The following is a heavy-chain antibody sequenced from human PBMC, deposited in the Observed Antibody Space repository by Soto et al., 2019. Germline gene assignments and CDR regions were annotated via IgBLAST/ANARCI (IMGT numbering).Heavy chain of an antibody. CDR2: IYYSGST. J-gene: IGHJ6*02. CDR1: GGSISSYY. V-gene: IGHV4-59*01. D-gene: IGHD6-6*01. CDR3: ARDEGVAARHKKYYYYGMDV. Sequence: SETLSLTCTVSGGSISSYYWSWIRQPPGKGLEWIGYIYYSGSTNYNPSLKSRVTISVDTSKNQFSLKLSSVTAADTAVYYCARDEGVAARHKKYYYYGMDVWGQGTTVTVSS.